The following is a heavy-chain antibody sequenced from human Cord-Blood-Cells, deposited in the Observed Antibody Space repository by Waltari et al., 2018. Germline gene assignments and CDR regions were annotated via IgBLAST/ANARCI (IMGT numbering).Heavy chain of an antibody. D-gene: IGHD1-26*01. CDR3: ARPIVGATAFDI. V-gene: IGHV4-34*01. Sequence: QVQLQQWGAGLLKPSETLSLTCAVYGGSFSGYYWSWIRQPPGKGLEWIGEINHSGSTNYTPSLKRRVTISVDTSKNQFSLKLSSVTVADTAVYYCARPIVGATAFDIWGQGTMVTVSS. J-gene: IGHJ3*02. CDR1: GGSFSGYY. CDR2: INHSGST.